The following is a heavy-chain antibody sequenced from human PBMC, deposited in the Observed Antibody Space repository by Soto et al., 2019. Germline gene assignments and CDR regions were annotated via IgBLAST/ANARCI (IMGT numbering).Heavy chain of an antibody. CDR1: GFTFGSYS. Sequence: PGGSLRLSCAASGFTFGSYSMNWVRQAPGKGLEWVSYISSSSSTIYYADSVKGRFTISRDNAKNSLYLQMSSLRAEDTAVYYCARDNPGIAAAGYFDYWGQGTLVTVSS. CDR3: ARDNPGIAAAGYFDY. J-gene: IGHJ4*02. D-gene: IGHD6-13*01. V-gene: IGHV3-48*01. CDR2: ISSSSSTI.